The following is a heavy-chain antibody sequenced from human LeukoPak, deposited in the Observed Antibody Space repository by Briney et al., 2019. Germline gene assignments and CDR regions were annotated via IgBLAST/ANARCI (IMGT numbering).Heavy chain of an antibody. CDR3: ARLRFVVVPAAIDY. V-gene: IGHV1-69*02. D-gene: IGHD2-2*01. CDR1: GGTFSSYT. CDR2: IIPILGIA. J-gene: IGHJ4*02. Sequence: ASVKVSCKASGGTFSSYTISWVRQAPGQGLEWMGRIIPILGIANYAQKFQGRVTITADTSTSTAYMELRSLRSDDTAVYYCARLRFVVVPAAIDYWGQGTLVTVSS.